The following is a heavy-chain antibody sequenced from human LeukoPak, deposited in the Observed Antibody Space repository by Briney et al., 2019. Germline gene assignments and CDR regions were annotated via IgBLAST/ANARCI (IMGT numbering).Heavy chain of an antibody. D-gene: IGHD3-10*01. Sequence: PSETLSLTCTVSGGSISSSSYYWSWIRQPAGKGLEWIGRIYTSGSTNYNPSLKSRVTISVDTSKNQFSLSLSSVTAADTAVYYCARWEVRLNAFEMWGQGTMVTVSS. CDR1: GGSISSSSYY. CDR2: IYTSGST. CDR3: ARWEVRLNAFEM. V-gene: IGHV4-61*02. J-gene: IGHJ3*02.